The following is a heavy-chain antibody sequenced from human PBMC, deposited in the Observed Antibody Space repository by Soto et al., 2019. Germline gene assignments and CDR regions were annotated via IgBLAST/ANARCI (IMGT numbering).Heavy chain of an antibody. CDR1: GYSFTSYW. J-gene: IGHJ5*02. D-gene: IGHD1-7*01. V-gene: IGHV5-10-1*01. CDR3: ARPDKLELRTWFDP. CDR2: IDPSDSYT. Sequence: GESLKISCKGSGYSFTSYWISWVRQMPGKGLEGMGRIDPSDSYTNYSPSFQGHVTISADESISTAYLQGSSPKAWDTAMYYWARPDKLELRTWFDPWGQGTLVTVSS.